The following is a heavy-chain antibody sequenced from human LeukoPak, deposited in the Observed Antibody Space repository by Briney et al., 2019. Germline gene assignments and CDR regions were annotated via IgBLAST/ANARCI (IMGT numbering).Heavy chain of an antibody. CDR2: VSTYNGNT. Sequence: GASVKVSCKASGYTFTSYGISWVRQAPGQGLEWMGRVSTYNGNTKSAQKFQGRVTMTTDTSTSTVYMELASLSSDDTASYYCARDRCSGGNCAFDSWGQGTLVTVSS. CDR3: ARDRCSGGNCAFDS. J-gene: IGHJ4*02. D-gene: IGHD2-15*01. CDR1: GYTFTSYG. V-gene: IGHV1-18*01.